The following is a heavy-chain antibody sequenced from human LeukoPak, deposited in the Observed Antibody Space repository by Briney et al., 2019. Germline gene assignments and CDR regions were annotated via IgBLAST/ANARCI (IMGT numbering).Heavy chain of an antibody. CDR3: AKVSGYCSSTSCPPD. V-gene: IGHV3-23*01. CDR2: ISGSGGST. J-gene: IGHJ4*02. Sequence: PWGSLRPSCAASGFTFSSYAMSWVRQAPGKGLEWVSAISGSGGSTYYADSVKGRFTISRDNSKNTLYLQMNSLRAEDTAVYYCAKVSGYCSSTSCPPDWGQGTLVTVSS. D-gene: IGHD2-2*01. CDR1: GFTFSSYA.